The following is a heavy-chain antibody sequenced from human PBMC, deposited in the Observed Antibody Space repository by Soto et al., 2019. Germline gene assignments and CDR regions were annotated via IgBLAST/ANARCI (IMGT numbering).Heavy chain of an antibody. CDR1: GFTFSSYG. CDR3: AKVLSPGRGYCSSTSCPNYYYYYGMDV. V-gene: IGHV3-30*18. J-gene: IGHJ6*02. D-gene: IGHD2-2*01. CDR2: ISYDGSNK. Sequence: GSLRLSCAASGFTFSSYGMHWVRQAPGKGLEWVAVISYDGSNKYYADSVKGRFTISRDNSKNTLYLQMNSLRAEDTTVYYCAKVLSPGRGYCSSTSCPNYYYYYGMDVWGQGTTVTVSS.